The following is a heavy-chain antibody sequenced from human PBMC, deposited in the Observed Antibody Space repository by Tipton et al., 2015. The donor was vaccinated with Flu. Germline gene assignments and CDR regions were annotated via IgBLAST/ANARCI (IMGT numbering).Heavy chain of an antibody. J-gene: IGHJ6*02. Sequence: QVQLVQSGAEVRLPGASVTVSCKASGYPFTSYGLTWVRQAPGQRPEWLGWISTYNGYRNYSQTLQGRVTMTADTATRTAYMELRSLRSDDTAVYYCARERKTSVVTTVDYGMDVWGQGTTVTV. CDR2: ISTYNGYR. D-gene: IGHD4-23*01. CDR1: GYPFTSYG. V-gene: IGHV1-18*01. CDR3: ARERKTSVVTTVDYGMDV.